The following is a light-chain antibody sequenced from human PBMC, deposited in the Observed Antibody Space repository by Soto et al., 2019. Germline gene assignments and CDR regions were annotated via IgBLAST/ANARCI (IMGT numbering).Light chain of an antibody. CDR3: HQFGTSYT. CDR1: QSVSNNY. Sequence: EIVFTQSPGTLSLSPGERATLSCRASQSVSNNYLAWYQQRPGQAPRLLIYDASSRATGIPDRFSGSGSGTDFTLTISRLEPEDFAVYFCHQFGTSYTFGQGTKVDIK. V-gene: IGKV3-20*01. CDR2: DAS. J-gene: IGKJ1*01.